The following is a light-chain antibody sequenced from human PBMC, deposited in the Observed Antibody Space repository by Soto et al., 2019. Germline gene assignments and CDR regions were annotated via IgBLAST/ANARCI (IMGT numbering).Light chain of an antibody. CDR3: CSYAGGGAWV. J-gene: IGLJ3*02. CDR1: SGDIGNYDL. Sequence: QSALTQPASVSGSPGQSITISCTRSSGDIGNYDLVSWYQQIPGKAPQLMIFEVSRRPSRVSDRFSGSKSGNTASLTISGLQAEDEGDFYCCSYAGGGAWVFGGGTKLTVL. CDR2: EVS. V-gene: IGLV2-23*02.